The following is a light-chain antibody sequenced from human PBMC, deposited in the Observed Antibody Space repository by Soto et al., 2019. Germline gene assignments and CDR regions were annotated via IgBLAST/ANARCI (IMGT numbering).Light chain of an antibody. J-gene: IGKJ4*01. V-gene: IGKV1-5*03. CDR3: QQYSSYPLT. Sequence: DIQMTQSPSTLSASAGDRVTITCRASQSISSWLAWYQQKPGKAPKLLIFKASTLESGVPSRFGGSESGTEFTLTISSLQPDDFATYYCQQYSSYPLTFGGGTKVEIK. CDR2: KAS. CDR1: QSISSW.